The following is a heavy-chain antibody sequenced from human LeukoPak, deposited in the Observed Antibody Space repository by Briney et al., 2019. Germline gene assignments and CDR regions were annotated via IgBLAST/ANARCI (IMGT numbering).Heavy chain of an antibody. CDR3: AGAGYGGYVFQIDY. Sequence: PSETLSLTCAVYGGSFSGYYWSWIRQPPGKGLEWIGEINHSGSTNYNPSLKSRVTISVDTSKNQFSLKLSSVTAADTAVYYCAGAGYGGYVFQIDYWGQGTLVTVSS. V-gene: IGHV4-34*01. D-gene: IGHD3-16*01. CDR1: GGSFSGYY. J-gene: IGHJ4*02. CDR2: INHSGST.